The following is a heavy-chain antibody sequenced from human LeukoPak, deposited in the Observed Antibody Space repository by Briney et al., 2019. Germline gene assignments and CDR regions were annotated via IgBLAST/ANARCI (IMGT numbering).Heavy chain of an antibody. CDR2: ISSSRSTM. CDR1: GFTFSRYS. Sequence: GGSLRLSCAASGFTFSRYSMNWVRQAPGKGLEWVSYISSSRSTMYYADSVKGRFTISRDNAKNSLYLQMNSLRDEDTAVYYCARNGLGYCDSSGSRDAFDIWGQGTMVTVSS. D-gene: IGHD3-22*01. CDR3: ARNGLGYCDSSGSRDAFDI. J-gene: IGHJ3*02. V-gene: IGHV3-48*02.